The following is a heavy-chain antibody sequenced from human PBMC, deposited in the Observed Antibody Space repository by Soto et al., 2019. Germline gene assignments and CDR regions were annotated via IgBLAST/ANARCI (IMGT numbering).Heavy chain of an antibody. V-gene: IGHV1-18*04. CDR2: ISAYNGNT. D-gene: IGHD6-13*01. Sequence: GASVKVSCKVSDSTFTSNGIGWVRQAPGQGLEWMGWISAYNGNTNYAQKLQGRVTMTTDTSTSTAYMELRSLRSDDTAVYYCARDRWLGIAAAGDFQHWGQGTLVTVSS. CDR3: ARDRWLGIAAAGDFQH. J-gene: IGHJ1*01. CDR1: DSTFTSNG.